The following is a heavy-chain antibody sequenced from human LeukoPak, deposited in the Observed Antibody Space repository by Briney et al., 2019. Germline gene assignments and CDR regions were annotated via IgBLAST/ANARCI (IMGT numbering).Heavy chain of an antibody. Sequence: GGSVTLSCAASGFTFSNYAMPWVRQAPGKGLEWVSRISGSNSNIQYGDSVKGRFTIYRDNAKNSLYLQRNSLRAEDTAVYYWGRCIPTSLSVSASWGQGALVTVSS. CDR2: ISGSNSNI. J-gene: IGHJ5*02. CDR1: GFTFSNYA. CDR3: GRCIPTSLSVSAS. V-gene: IGHV3-21*01. D-gene: IGHD2-2*02.